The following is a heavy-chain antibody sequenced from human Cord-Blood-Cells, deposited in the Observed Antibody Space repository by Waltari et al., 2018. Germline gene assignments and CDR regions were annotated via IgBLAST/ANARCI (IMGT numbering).Heavy chain of an antibody. V-gene: IGHV1-2*02. D-gene: IGHD6-13*01. CDR1: GYTFTGYY. J-gene: IGHJ5*02. CDR2: INPNSGGT. CDR3: ARDRLRIAAAGNWFDP. Sequence: QVQLVQSGAEVKKPGASVKVSCKASGYTFTGYYMHWVRQAPGQGLEWMGWINPNSGGTNYAQTFQGRVTMTRDTSISTAYMELSRLRSDDTAVYYCARDRLRIAAAGNWFDPWGQGTLVTVSS.